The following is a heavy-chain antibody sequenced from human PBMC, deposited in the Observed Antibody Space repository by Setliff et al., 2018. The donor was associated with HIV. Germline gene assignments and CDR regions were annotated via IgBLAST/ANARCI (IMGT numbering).Heavy chain of an antibody. CDR3: AGTPDYGDSRFAMDV. CDR2: IYPGDSDT. D-gene: IGHD4-17*01. Sequence: GESLKISCMGSGYSFTSYWIAWVRQMPGKGLEWMGLIYPGDSDTRYSPSFQGQVTVSRDNARKSLYLQVNRLTAEDTAIYYCAGTPDYGDSRFAMDVWGQGTTVTVSS. CDR1: GYSFTSYW. J-gene: IGHJ6*02. V-gene: IGHV5-51*01.